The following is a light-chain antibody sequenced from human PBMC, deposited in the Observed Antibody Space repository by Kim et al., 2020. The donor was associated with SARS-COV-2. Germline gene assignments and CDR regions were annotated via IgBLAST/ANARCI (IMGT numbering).Light chain of an antibody. CDR3: QQYYGLPLT. Sequence: ATINCKSRQSVLHRSTNKNHLAWYQQKPGQPPKLLISWASTRESGVPDRFSGGGSGTDFTLTISSLQAEDVAVYYCQQYYGLPLTFGGGTKVDIK. CDR1: QSVLHRSTNKNH. J-gene: IGKJ4*01. CDR2: WAS. V-gene: IGKV4-1*01.